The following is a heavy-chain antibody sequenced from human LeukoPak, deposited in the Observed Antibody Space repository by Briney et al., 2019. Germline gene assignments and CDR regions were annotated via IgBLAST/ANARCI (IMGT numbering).Heavy chain of an antibody. J-gene: IGHJ5*02. Sequence: PGGSLRLSCAASGFTFNSYEVNWVRQAPGKGLEWVSYISYSGSTTSYADSVKGRFTISRDNAKNSLYLQMNSLRAEDTAVYYCARAGPPAFDPWGQGTLVTVSS. CDR1: GFTFNSYE. CDR3: ARAGPPAFDP. V-gene: IGHV3-48*03. CDR2: ISYSGSTT.